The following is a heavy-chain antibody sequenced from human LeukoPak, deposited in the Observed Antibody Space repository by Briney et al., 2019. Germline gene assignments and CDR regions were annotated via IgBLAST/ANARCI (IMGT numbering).Heavy chain of an antibody. V-gene: IGHV1-18*01. CDR3: ARVQQLTPLLQDDFDY. D-gene: IGHD6-13*01. J-gene: IGHJ4*02. Sequence: ASVKVSCKASGYTFISYGISWVRQAPGQGLEWMGWISAYNGNTNYAQKLQGRVTMTTDTSTSTAYMELRSLRSDDTAVYYCARVQQLTPLLQDDFDYWGQGTLVTVSS. CDR1: GYTFISYG. CDR2: ISAYNGNT.